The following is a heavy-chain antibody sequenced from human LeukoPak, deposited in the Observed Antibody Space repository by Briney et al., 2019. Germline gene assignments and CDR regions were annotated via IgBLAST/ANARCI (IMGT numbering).Heavy chain of an antibody. D-gene: IGHD2-15*01. V-gene: IGHV3-23*01. CDR1: GFTFSSYA. CDR3: ARGFPLSSCGGGSCPFFDY. Sequence: GGSLRLSCAASGFTFSSYAMSWVRQAPGKGLEWVSAISGSAGFTYYADSVTGRFTISRDNSKNTLYLQMNSLKIEDTAVYYCARGFPLSSCGGGSCPFFDYGGQEPLVTVPS. J-gene: IGHJ4*02. CDR2: ISGSAGFT.